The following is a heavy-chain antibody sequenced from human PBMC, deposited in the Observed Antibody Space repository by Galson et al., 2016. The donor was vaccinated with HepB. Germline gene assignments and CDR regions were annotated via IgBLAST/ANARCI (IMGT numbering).Heavy chain of an antibody. CDR1: GDSITSGAFD. V-gene: IGHV4-61*02. D-gene: IGHD2-8*01. CDR3: ARRPNKGHGAFDF. Sequence: TLSLTCTISGDSITSGAFDWTWIRQPAGKGLEWIGRIYTTGSTRYSPSLKSRVSISIDTSKDQFSLELNSMTAADTAVYYCARRPNKGHGAFDFWGQGTTVAVSS. J-gene: IGHJ3*01. CDR2: IYTTGST.